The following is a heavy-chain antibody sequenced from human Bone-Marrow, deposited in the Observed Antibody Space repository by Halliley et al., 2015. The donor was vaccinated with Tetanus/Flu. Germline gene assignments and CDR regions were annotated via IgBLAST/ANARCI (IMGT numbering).Heavy chain of an antibody. V-gene: IGHV4-38-2*01. CDR2: VSHSGNS. Sequence: TLSLTCVVSGYSISSGSFWAWIRQTPGKGLEWIGSVSHSGNSYYNPSLRSRVTLQVDTSKNHFSLSLSSVTAADTAVFYCARVLATLPGVYGMDVWGQGTTVPVSS. CDR3: ARVLATLPGVYGMDV. J-gene: IGHJ6*02. D-gene: IGHD2-15*01. CDR1: GYSISSGSF.